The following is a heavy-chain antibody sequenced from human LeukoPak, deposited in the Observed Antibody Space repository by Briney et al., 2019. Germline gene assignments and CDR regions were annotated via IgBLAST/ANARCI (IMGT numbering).Heavy chain of an antibody. J-gene: IGHJ4*02. CDR2: INPNSGGT. V-gene: IGHV1-2*02. Sequence: ASVNVSCKASGYTFTGYYLHWVRQAPGQGPEWMGWINPNSGGTNYAQKFQGRVTMTRDTSSSTAYMELSRLRSDDTAVYYCAGGFDEYCGGDCYLWYFDYWGQGTLATVSS. CDR1: GYTFTGYY. CDR3: AGGFDEYCGGDCYLWYFDY. D-gene: IGHD2-21*02.